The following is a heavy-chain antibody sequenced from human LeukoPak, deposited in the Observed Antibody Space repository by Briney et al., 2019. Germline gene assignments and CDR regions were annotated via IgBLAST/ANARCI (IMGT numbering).Heavy chain of an antibody. CDR3: AREGIRAGDTLLYYYMDV. D-gene: IGHD6-13*01. CDR1: GFTFSVFY. Sequence: GGSLRLSCAASGFTFSVFYMSCIRQAPGKGLEWISDISSHGTNIYYADSVKGRFTISRDNAKNSLELQMNSLRAEDTAVYYCAREGIRAGDTLLYYYMDVWGEGTTVTVSS. J-gene: IGHJ6*03. V-gene: IGHV3-11*04. CDR2: ISSHGTNI.